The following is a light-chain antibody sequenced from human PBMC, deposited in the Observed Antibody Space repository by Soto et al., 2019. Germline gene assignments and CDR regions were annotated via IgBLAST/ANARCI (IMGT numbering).Light chain of an antibody. J-gene: IGKJ2*01. Sequence: DIQMTQSPSSLSASVGDRVTITCRASQSIRYYLNWYQQKPAKAPKLLIYAASSLQSGVASRFSGSGSGTDFTVTISGLQPEDFATYYCDQSYSTPRYTFGQGTELEIK. V-gene: IGKV1-39*01. CDR3: DQSYSTPRYT. CDR2: AAS. CDR1: QSIRYY.